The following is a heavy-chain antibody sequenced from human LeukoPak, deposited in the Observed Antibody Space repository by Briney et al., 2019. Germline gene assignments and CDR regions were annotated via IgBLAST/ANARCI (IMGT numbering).Heavy chain of an antibody. CDR1: GFTFSIYS. Sequence: PGGSLRLSCAASGFTFSIYSMNWVRQAPGKGLERVSSISSSTSYIYYADSVKGRSTISRDNARNSLYLQMNSLRAEDTAVYYCARDLNDAFDIWGQGTMVTVSS. J-gene: IGHJ3*02. CDR2: ISSSTSYI. V-gene: IGHV3-21*01. CDR3: ARDLNDAFDI.